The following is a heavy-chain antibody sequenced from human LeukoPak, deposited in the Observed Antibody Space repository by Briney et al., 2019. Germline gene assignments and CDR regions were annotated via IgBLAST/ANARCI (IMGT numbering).Heavy chain of an antibody. CDR3: ARDGSSGWYWVDY. CDR2: IWYDGSNK. V-gene: IGHV3-33*01. D-gene: IGHD6-19*01. CDR1: GFTFSSYG. Sequence: GRPLRLSCAASGFTFSSYGMHWVRQAPGKGLEWVAVIWYDGSNKYYADSVKGRFTISRDNSKNTLYLQMNSLRAEDTAVYYCARDGSSGWYWVDYWGQGTLVTVSS. J-gene: IGHJ4*02.